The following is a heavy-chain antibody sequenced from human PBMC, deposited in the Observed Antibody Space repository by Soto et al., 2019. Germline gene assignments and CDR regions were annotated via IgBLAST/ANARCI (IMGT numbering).Heavy chain of an antibody. CDR3: ARGGIVAAISYYFDY. V-gene: IGHV1-69*13. D-gene: IGHD5-12*01. J-gene: IGHJ4*02. CDR2: IIPIFGTA. CDR1: GGTFSSYA. Sequence: SVKVSCKASGGTFSSYAISWVRQAPGQGLEWMGGIIPIFGTANYAQKFQGRVTITADESTSTAYMELSSLRSEDTAVYYCARGGIVAAISYYFDYWGQGTLVTVSS.